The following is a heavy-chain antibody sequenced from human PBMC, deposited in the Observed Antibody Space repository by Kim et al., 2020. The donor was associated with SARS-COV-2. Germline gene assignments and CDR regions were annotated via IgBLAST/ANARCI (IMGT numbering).Heavy chain of an antibody. CDR3: AKGVVVVVAATGWFDP. Sequence: DPGQGRFPISRDNSKNTLYLKMDRLRAEDTAVYYCAKGVVVVVAATGWFDPWGQGTLVTVSS. D-gene: IGHD2-15*01. J-gene: IGHJ5*02. V-gene: IGHV3-23*01.